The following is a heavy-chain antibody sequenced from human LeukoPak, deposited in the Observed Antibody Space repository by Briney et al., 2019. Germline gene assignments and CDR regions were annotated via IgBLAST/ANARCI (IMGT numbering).Heavy chain of an antibody. V-gene: IGHV1-18*01. CDR3: ARGNYGALDF. Sequence: ASVKVSCKTSGYTFPSHGIAWVRQAAGQGLEWLGWINPYNGNTYYAQKVQGTVTMTTDTSATTAYMELRSLRSDDTAVYHCARGNYGALDFWGQGTMVTVSS. J-gene: IGHJ3*01. CDR2: INPYNGNT. D-gene: IGHD3-10*01. CDR1: GYTFPSHG.